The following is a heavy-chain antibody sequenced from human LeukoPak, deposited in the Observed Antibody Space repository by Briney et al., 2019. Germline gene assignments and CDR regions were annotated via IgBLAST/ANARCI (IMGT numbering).Heavy chain of an antibody. CDR1: GFTFSSYG. CDR2: IWYDGSNK. Sequence: PGGSLRLSCAASGFTFSSYGMHWVRQAPGKGLEWVAVIWYDGSNKYYADSVKGRFTISRDNSKNTLYLQMNSLRAEDTAVYYCARSTLWFGADYWGQGTLVTVSS. CDR3: ARSTLWFGADY. D-gene: IGHD3-10*01. J-gene: IGHJ4*02. V-gene: IGHV3-33*01.